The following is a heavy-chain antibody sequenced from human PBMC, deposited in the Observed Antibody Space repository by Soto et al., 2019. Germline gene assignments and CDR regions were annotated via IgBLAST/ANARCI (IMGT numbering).Heavy chain of an antibody. J-gene: IGHJ4*02. CDR1: GGSISSSSDY. D-gene: IGHD6-13*01. CDR3: ATLAAAGTW. Sequence: SETLSLTCTVSGGSISSSSDYWGWIRQPPGKGLEWIGSIYYSGSTYYNPSLKSRVTISVDTSKNQFSLKLSSVTAADTAVYYCATLAAAGTWWGQGTLVTVSS. V-gene: IGHV4-39*01. CDR2: IYYSGST.